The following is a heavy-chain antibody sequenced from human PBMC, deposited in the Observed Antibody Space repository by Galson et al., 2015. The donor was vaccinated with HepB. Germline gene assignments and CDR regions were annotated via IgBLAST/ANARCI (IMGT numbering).Heavy chain of an antibody. CDR3: AEDIGGGCVYFDS. D-gene: IGHD3-16*01. Sequence: SLRLSCAASGFTFQDYTMHWVRQAPGKGLEWLSLISTNGFTIGYADSVRGRFTISRDNAKNSLFLDLDGLTSEDTAFYFCAEDIGGGCVYFDSWGPGTLVTGSS. CDR2: ISTNGFTI. CDR1: GFTFQDYT. J-gene: IGHJ4*02. V-gene: IGHV3-9*01.